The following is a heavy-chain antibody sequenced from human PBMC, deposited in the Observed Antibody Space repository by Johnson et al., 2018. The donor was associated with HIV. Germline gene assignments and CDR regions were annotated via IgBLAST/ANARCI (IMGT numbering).Heavy chain of an antibody. V-gene: IGHV3-7*01. Sequence: VQLVESGGGLVQPGGSLRLSCAASGFTFSSYWMSWVRQAPGKGLEWVANIQQDGSATYYVDSVQGRLAISRDNDKNSLYLQINRRRAEDRAVYYCARDRGQYTDSSRCDIWGQGTMVTVSS. D-gene: IGHD6-13*01. CDR2: IQQDGSAT. CDR1: GFTFSSYW. CDR3: ARDRGQYTDSSRCDI. J-gene: IGHJ3*02.